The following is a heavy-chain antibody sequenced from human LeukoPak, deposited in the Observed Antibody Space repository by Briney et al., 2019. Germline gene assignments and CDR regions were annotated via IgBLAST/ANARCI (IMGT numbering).Heavy chain of an antibody. Sequence: GESLKISCKGSGYSFTSYWIGWVRQMPGKGLEWMGIIYPGDSDTRSSPSFQGQVTISADKSISTAYLQWSSLKASDTAMYYCARHEVGYSSSWHSDAFDIWGQGTMVTVSS. CDR1: GYSFTSYW. D-gene: IGHD6-13*01. V-gene: IGHV5-51*01. J-gene: IGHJ3*02. CDR3: ARHEVGYSSSWHSDAFDI. CDR2: IYPGDSDT.